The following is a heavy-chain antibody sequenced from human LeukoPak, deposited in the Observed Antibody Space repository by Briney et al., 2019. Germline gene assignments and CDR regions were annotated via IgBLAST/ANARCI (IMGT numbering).Heavy chain of an antibody. CDR3: ARPPSRRWELLPFDY. CDR1: GYTFTSYG. Sequence: GASVKVSCEASGYTFTSYGISWVRQAPGQGLEWMGWISAYNGNTNYAQKLQGRVTMTTDTSTSTAYMELRSLRSDDTAVYYCARPPSRRWELLPFDYWGQGTLVTVSS. V-gene: IGHV1-18*01. CDR2: ISAYNGNT. J-gene: IGHJ4*02. D-gene: IGHD1-26*01.